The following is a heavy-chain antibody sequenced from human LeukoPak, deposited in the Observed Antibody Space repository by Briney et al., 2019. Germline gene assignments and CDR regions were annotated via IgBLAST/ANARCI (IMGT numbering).Heavy chain of an antibody. Sequence: GEPLKISCKGSGYRFTSYWIGWVRQMPGKGLEWMGIIYAGDSDTRYSPSLQGQVTISADKSISTAYLQWSSLKASDTAMYYCARLGPLIMVRGVIWFDPWGQGTLVTVSS. CDR2: IYAGDSDT. D-gene: IGHD3-10*01. J-gene: IGHJ5*02. CDR3: ARLGPLIMVRGVIWFDP. V-gene: IGHV5-51*01. CDR1: GYRFTSYW.